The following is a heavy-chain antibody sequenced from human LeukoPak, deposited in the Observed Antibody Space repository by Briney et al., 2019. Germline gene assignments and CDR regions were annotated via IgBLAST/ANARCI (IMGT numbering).Heavy chain of an antibody. CDR1: GYTFTSYG. J-gene: IGHJ4*02. V-gene: IGHV1-18*01. CDR3: ARDSGVGATEYYFDY. Sequence: EASVKVSCKASGYTFTSYGISWVRLAPGQGLEWMGWISAYNGNTNYAQKLQGRVTMTTDTSTSTAYMELRSLRSDDTAVYYCARDSGVGATEYYFDYWGQGTLVTVSS. CDR2: ISAYNGNT. D-gene: IGHD1-26*01.